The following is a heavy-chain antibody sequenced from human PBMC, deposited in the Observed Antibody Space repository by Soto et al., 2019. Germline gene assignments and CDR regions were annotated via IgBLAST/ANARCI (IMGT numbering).Heavy chain of an antibody. CDR1: GFALNIFW. J-gene: IGHJ1*01. CDR2: MNQDGSEK. D-gene: IGHD1-1*01. CDR3: ARDGPTTLLGQSYQF. Sequence: EVHLVESGGGLGQPGDSLSLSCAASGFALNIFWMSWIRQAPGKGLEWVANMNQDGSEKYYVDSVKGRFRISRDNAKNSVYLQMDGLSVEDTAVYYCARDGPTTLLGQSYQFWGQGTLVTVSA. V-gene: IGHV3-7*01.